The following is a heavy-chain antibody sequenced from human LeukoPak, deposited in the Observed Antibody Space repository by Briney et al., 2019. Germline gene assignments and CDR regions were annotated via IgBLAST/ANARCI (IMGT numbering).Heavy chain of an antibody. V-gene: IGHV4-59*01. Sequence: SETLSLTWTVSGGSISSYYWSWIRQPPGKGLEWIGYIYYSGSTNYNPSLKSRVTISVDTSKNQFSLKLSSVTAADTAVYYCATTGTRYWYFDLWGRGTLVTVSS. J-gene: IGHJ2*01. CDR2: IYYSGST. CDR3: ATTGTRYWYFDL. CDR1: GGSISSYY. D-gene: IGHD1-1*01.